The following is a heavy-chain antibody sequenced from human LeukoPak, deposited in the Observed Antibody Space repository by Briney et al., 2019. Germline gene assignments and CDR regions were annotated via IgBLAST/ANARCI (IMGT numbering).Heavy chain of an antibody. J-gene: IGHJ6*02. CDR3: ASHGRATYGMDV. D-gene: IGHD5-24*01. CDR1: GGSISSSSYY. Sequence: SETLSLTCTVSGGSISSSSYYWGWIRQPPGKGLEWIGSIYYSGSTYYNPSLKSRVTISVDTSKNQFSLKLSSVTAADTAVYYCASHGRATYGMDVWGQGTTVTVPS. V-gene: IGHV4-39*01. CDR2: IYYSGST.